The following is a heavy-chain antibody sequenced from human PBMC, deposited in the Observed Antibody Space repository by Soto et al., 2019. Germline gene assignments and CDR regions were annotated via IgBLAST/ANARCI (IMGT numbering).Heavy chain of an antibody. CDR2: IDTAGRA. J-gene: IGHJ6*02. Sequence: EVQLVESGGGLIQPGGSLRVSCAASEFTVSSNYMTWVRQAPGKGLEWVSVIDTAGRANYAESVKGRFTKSRDNSKNTLYLQMNSLRVEETAVYYCARGATYYDFWSGHYTSYTYYGMDVWGQGTTVTVS. D-gene: IGHD3-3*01. CDR1: EFTVSSNY. V-gene: IGHV3-53*01. CDR3: ARGATYYDFWSGHYTSYTYYGMDV.